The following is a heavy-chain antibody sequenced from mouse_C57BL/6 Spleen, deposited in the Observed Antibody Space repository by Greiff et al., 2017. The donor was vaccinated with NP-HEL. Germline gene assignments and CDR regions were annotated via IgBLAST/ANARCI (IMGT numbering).Heavy chain of an antibody. V-gene: IGHV1-64*01. CDR3: ARPSYYSNYVSAY. J-gene: IGHJ3*01. CDR2: IHPNSGST. D-gene: IGHD2-5*01. CDR1: GYTFTSYW. Sequence: VQLQQPGAELVKPGASVKLSCKASGYTFTSYWMHWVKQRPGQGLEWIGMIHPNSGSTNYNEKFKSKATLTVDKSSSTAYMQLSSLTSEDSAVYYCARPSYYSNYVSAYWGQGTLVTVSA.